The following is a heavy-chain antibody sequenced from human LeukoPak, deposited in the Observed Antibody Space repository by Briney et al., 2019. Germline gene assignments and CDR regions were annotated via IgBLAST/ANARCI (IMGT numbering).Heavy chain of an antibody. V-gene: IGHV3-23*01. D-gene: IGHD3-10*01. CDR2: ISGSGGST. Sequence: GGSLRLSCAASGFTFSSYAMNWVRQAPGKGLEWVSGISGSGGSTYYADSVKGRFTISRDNSKNTLYLQMNSLRAEDTAVYYCVRGEYYFDYWGQGTLVTVSS. CDR1: GFTFSSYA. CDR3: VRGEYYFDY. J-gene: IGHJ4*02.